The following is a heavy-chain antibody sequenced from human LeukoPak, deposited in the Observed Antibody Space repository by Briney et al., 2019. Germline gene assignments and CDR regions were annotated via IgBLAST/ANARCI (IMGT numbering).Heavy chain of an antibody. CDR1: GGSISSSTYY. Sequence: SETLSLTCTVSGGSISSSTYYWGWIRQPPGKGLEWIGNFYYSGSTYYNPSLKSRVTISVDTSNNQFSLKLSSVTAADTAVYYCAKDIYYYDSSRYFQHWGQGTLVTVSS. CDR2: FYYSGST. CDR3: AKDIYYYDSSRYFQH. D-gene: IGHD3-22*01. V-gene: IGHV4-39*02. J-gene: IGHJ1*01.